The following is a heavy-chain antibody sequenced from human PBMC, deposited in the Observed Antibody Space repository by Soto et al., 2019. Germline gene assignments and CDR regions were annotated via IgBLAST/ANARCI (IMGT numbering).Heavy chain of an antibody. J-gene: IGHJ6*02. CDR3: ARDRYYGSGSYYYYYYGMGV. Sequence: ASVKVSCKASGGTFSSYAISWVRQAPGQGLEWMGGIIPILGIANYAQKFQGRVTITADKSTSTAYMELSSLRSEDTAVYYCARDRYYGSGSYYYYYYGMGVWGQGTTVTVSS. CDR2: IIPILGIA. V-gene: IGHV1-69*10. D-gene: IGHD3-10*01. CDR1: GGTFSSYA.